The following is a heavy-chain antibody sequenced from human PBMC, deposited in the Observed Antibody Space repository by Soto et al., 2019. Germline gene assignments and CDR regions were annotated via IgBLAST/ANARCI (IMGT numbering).Heavy chain of an antibody. J-gene: IGHJ4*02. V-gene: IGHV3-21*01. CDR3: ARDPQRDYYDSSGYPYYFDY. CDR1: GFTFGSYA. Sequence: GGSLRLSCAASGFTFGSYAMSWVRQAPGKGLEWVSSISSSSSYIYYADSVKGRFTISRDNAKNSLYLQMDSLRAEDTAVYYCARDPQRDYYDSSGYPYYFDYWGQGTLVTVSS. D-gene: IGHD3-22*01. CDR2: ISSSSSYI.